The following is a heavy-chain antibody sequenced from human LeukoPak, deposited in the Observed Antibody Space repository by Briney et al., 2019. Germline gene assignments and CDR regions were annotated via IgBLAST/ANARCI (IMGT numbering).Heavy chain of an antibody. CDR1: GGTFSSYA. Sequence: SVKISCKASGGTFSSYAISWVRQAPGQGLEWMGRIIPIFGTANYAQKFQGRVTITTDESTSTAYMELSSLRSEDTAVYYCARLYTNYGGKPGMRREFDYWGQGTLVTVSS. J-gene: IGHJ4*02. V-gene: IGHV1-69*05. CDR2: IIPIFGTA. CDR3: ARLYTNYGGKPGMRREFDY. D-gene: IGHD4-23*01.